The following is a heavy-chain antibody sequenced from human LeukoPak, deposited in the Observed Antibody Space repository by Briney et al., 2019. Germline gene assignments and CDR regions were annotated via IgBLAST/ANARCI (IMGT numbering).Heavy chain of an antibody. CDR1: GESFSGYY. V-gene: IGHV4-34*12. CDR3: ARDPGGVYYYYYMDV. D-gene: IGHD3-10*01. CDR2: IIESGAT. J-gene: IGHJ6*03. Sequence: SETLSLTCAVYGESFSGYYWTWIRQPPGKGLQWIGEIIESGATKYMSSLKSRVTISIDTSKSQFSLNLTSVTAADTAVYYCARDPGGVYYYYYMDVWGKGTTVTVSS.